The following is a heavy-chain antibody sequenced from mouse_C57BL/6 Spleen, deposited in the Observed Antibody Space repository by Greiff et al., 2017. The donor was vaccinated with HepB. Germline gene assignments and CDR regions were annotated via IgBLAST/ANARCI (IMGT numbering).Heavy chain of an antibody. J-gene: IGHJ3*01. V-gene: IGHV1-61*01. CDR1: GYTFTSYW. D-gene: IGHD1-1*01. CDR2: IYPSDSET. Sequence: QVQLQQPGAELVRPGSSVKLSCKASGYTFTSYWMDWVKQRPGQGLEWIGNIYPSDSETHYNQKFKDKVTLTVDKSSSTAYMQLSSLTSEDSAVYYCARDYYGSSYGFAYWGQGTLVTVSA. CDR3: ARDYYGSSYGFAY.